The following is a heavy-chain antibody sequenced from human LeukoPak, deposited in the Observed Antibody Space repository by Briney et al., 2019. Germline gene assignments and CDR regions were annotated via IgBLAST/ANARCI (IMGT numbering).Heavy chain of an antibody. CDR2: ISYDGSNK. D-gene: IGHD2-2*01. J-gene: IGHJ4*02. CDR3: AKDTNTSPTWDHYFDY. CDR1: GFTFSSYG. V-gene: IGHV3-30*18. Sequence: PGGSLRLSCAASGFTFSSYGMHWVRQAPGKGLEWVAVISYDGSNKYYADSVKGRFTISRDNSKNTLYLQMNSLRAEDTAVYYCAKDTNTSPTWDHYFDYWGQGTLVTVSS.